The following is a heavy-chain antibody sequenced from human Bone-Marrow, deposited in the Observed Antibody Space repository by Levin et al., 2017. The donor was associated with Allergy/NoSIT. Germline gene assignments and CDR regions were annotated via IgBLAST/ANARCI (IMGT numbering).Heavy chain of an antibody. CDR3: AHRRGTAMVINEYYFDY. CDR2: IYWDDDK. CDR1: GFSLSTSGVG. D-gene: IGHD5-18*01. Sequence: QTLSLPCTFSGFSLSTSGVGVGWIRQPPGKALEWLALIYWDDDKRYSPSLKSRLTITKDTSKNQVVLTMTNMDPVDTATYYCAHRRGTAMVINEYYFDYWGQGTLVTVSS. V-gene: IGHV2-5*02. J-gene: IGHJ4*02.